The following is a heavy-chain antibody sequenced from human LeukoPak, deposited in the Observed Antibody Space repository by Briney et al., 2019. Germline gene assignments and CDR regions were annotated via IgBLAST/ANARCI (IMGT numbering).Heavy chain of an antibody. CDR2: IIPILGIA. CDR3: ARAGGITMIVVATNRDPNYYYYGMDV. J-gene: IGHJ6*02. D-gene: IGHD3-22*01. CDR1: GGTFSSYA. V-gene: IGHV1-69*04. Sequence: SVKVSCKASGGTFSSYAISWVRQAPGQGLELMGRIIPILGIANYAQKFQGRVTITADKSTSTDYMELSSLRSEDTAVYYCARAGGITMIVVATNRDPNYYYYGMDVWGQGTTVTVSS.